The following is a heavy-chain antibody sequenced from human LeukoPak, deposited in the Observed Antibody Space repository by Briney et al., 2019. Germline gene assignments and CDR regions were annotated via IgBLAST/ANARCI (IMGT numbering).Heavy chain of an antibody. CDR2: INAGNGNT. Sequence: ASVKVCCKASGYTFTSYAMHWVSQAPGQRLEWMGWINAGNGNTKYSQKFQGRVTITRDTSASTAYMELSSLRSEDTAVYYCARGLREWYQTEWFDPWGQGTLVTVSS. J-gene: IGHJ5*02. CDR3: ARGLREWYQTEWFDP. V-gene: IGHV1-3*01. CDR1: GYTFTSYA. D-gene: IGHD2-2*01.